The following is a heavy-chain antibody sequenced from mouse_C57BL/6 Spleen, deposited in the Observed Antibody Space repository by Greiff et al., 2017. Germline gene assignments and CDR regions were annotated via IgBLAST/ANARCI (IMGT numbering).Heavy chain of an antibody. CDR1: GYTFTEST. CDR3: AIHLYYYGSSPGYFDY. V-gene: IGHV1-62-2*01. CDR2: FYPGSGSI. D-gene: IGHD1-1*01. Sequence: SGAELVKPGASVKLSCKASGYTFTESTIHWVKQRSGQGLEWIGWFYPGSGSIKYNEKFKDKATWTADQSPSTVYMELSRLTSEDSAVYFGAIHLYYYGSSPGYFDYWGQGTTLTVAS. J-gene: IGHJ2*01.